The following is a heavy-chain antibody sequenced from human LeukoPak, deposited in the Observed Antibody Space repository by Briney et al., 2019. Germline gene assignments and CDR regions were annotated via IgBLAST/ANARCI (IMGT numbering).Heavy chain of an antibody. CDR2: IYYSGST. CDR3: AGSIAARRGIDY. CDR1: GGSISSGGYC. D-gene: IGHD6-6*01. V-gene: IGHV4-31*03. J-gene: IGHJ4*02. Sequence: PSETLSLTCTVSGGSISSGGYCWSWIRQHPGKGLEWIGYIYYSGSTHYNPCLKTRVTITVDTSKNQFCLKLGSVTAADTAVYYCAGSIAARRGIDYWGQGNLVTVSS.